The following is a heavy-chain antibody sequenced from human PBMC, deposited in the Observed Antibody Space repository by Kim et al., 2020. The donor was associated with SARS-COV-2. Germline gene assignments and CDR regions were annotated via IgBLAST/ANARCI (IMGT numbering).Heavy chain of an antibody. V-gene: IGHV3-30*14. J-gene: IGHJ5*02. D-gene: IGHD1-26*01. CDR2: ISSDGSYK. CDR1: GFTLSAYA. CDR3: ARPGVVGPTYWFDP. Sequence: GGSLRLSCAASGFTLSAYAMLWVRQAPGKGPEWVAVISSDGSYKFYVDSVKGRFTISRDSSKNTLYLQMNSLRAEDTAVYYCARPGVVGPTYWFDPWGQGTQVNVSS.